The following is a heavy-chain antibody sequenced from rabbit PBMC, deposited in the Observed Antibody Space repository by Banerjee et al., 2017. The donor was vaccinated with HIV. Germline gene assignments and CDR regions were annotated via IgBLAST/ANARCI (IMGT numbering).Heavy chain of an antibody. D-gene: IGHD4-1*01. CDR1: GFDFSRYYM. J-gene: IGHJ4*01. CDR3: ARDLAGVIGWNFDL. Sequence: QEQLEESGGGLVTPGRTLTLSCTASGFDFSRYYMSWVRQAPGKGLEWIACINTSSGNTVYASWAKGRFTISKTSSTTVTLQMTSLTAADTATYFCARDLAGVIGWNFDLWGPGTLVTVS. CDR2: INTSSGNT. V-gene: IGHV1S45*01.